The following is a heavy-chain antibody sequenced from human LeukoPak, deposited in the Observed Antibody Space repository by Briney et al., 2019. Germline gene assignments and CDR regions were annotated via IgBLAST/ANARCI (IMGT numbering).Heavy chain of an antibody. D-gene: IGHD1-1*01. V-gene: IGHV1-2*02. J-gene: IGHJ4*02. CDR2: INPYNGDT. CDR3: ARNEGGANYYFDF. Sequence: ASVTVSCKASGYTFTDYYLHWVRQAPGQGLEWMGWINPYNGDTNYALNFQGRVTLTRDMSISTAYMDLSSLQSDDTAVYFCARNEGGANYYFDFWGRGTLVTVSS. CDR1: GYTFTDYY.